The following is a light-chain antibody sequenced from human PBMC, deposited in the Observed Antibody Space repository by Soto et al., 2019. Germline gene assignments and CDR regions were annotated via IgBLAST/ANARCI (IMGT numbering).Light chain of an antibody. CDR1: QSVTTS. Sequence: DIQMTQSPSIVSATVGDRVTITCRASQSVTTSLAWYQQKPGQAPKLLIFQMSTLANGAPSRFSGSGSGTEFTLAISSLQPDDFATYFCQQYKTLCSFGQGTKVDIK. J-gene: IGKJ1*01. V-gene: IGKV1-5*03. CDR2: QMS. CDR3: QQYKTLCS.